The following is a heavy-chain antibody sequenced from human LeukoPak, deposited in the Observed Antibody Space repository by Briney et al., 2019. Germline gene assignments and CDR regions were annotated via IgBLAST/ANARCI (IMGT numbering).Heavy chain of an antibody. Sequence: GASVKVSCKASGGTFSSYAISWVRQAPGQRLEWMGWINAGNGNTKYSQKFQGRVTITRDTSASTAYMELSSLRSEDTTVYYCARVGAAAGPYYFDYWGQGTLVTVSS. D-gene: IGHD6-13*01. J-gene: IGHJ4*02. V-gene: IGHV1-3*01. CDR1: GGTFSSYA. CDR2: INAGNGNT. CDR3: ARVGAAAGPYYFDY.